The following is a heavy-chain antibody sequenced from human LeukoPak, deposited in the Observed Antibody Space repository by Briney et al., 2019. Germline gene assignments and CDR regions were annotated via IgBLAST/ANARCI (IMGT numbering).Heavy chain of an antibody. V-gene: IGHV3-53*01. Sequence: TGGSLTLSCEASGFTVRSNYMSWLRQAPGKGLEWVSVIYSGGSTYYADSMKGRFTISRDNSKNTLYLQMNSLRVEDTAVYYCARDRDSSSWYGYWGQGTLVTVSS. D-gene: IGHD6-13*01. CDR1: GFTVRSNY. CDR2: IYSGGST. CDR3: ARDRDSSSWYGY. J-gene: IGHJ4*02.